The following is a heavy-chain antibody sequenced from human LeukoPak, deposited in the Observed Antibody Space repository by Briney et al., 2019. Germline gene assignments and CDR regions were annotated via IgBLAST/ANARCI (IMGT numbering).Heavy chain of an antibody. Sequence: ASVKVSCKASGHALTTYGISWVRQAPGQGLEWMGWISGSSGNTKHAQKFQGRVTMTIDTSTSTAYMELRSLRSDDTAVYYCARDRAVVAAPTPFDYWGQGTLVTVSS. CDR2: ISGSSGNT. CDR3: ARDRAVVAAPTPFDY. D-gene: IGHD2-2*01. V-gene: IGHV1-18*01. CDR1: GHALTTYG. J-gene: IGHJ4*02.